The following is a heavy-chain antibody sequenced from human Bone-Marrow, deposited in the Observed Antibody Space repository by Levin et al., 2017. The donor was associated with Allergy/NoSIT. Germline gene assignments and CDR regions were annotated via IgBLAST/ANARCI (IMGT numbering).Heavy chain of an antibody. Sequence: PGGSLRLSCTVSGGSFSGYYWTWIRQPPGKGLEWIGYVYYSGSANYNPSLKSRVTISIDTSKNKFSLNLNSVTAADTAGYYCARALRDYDLLTGYPAYTFDIWGQGTMVTVSS. V-gene: IGHV4-59*01. D-gene: IGHD3-9*01. CDR2: VYYSGSA. CDR3: ARALRDYDLLTGYPAYTFDI. CDR1: GGSFSGYY. J-gene: IGHJ3*02.